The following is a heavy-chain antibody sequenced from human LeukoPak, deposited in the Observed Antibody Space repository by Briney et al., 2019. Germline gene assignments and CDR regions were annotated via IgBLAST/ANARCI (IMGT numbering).Heavy chain of an antibody. CDR3: AKNGLYCSSAACYQD. J-gene: IGHJ4*02. V-gene: IGHV3-23*01. CDR2: ITGSGGIT. D-gene: IGHD2-2*01. Sequence: GGSLRLSCAASGFTFSSYAMTWVRQAPGKGLDRVSVITGSGGITCYADSVKGRFTISRDNSKNTLYLQMNSLRVEDTAFYYCAKNGLYCSSAACYQDWGQGTLVTVSS. CDR1: GFTFSSYA.